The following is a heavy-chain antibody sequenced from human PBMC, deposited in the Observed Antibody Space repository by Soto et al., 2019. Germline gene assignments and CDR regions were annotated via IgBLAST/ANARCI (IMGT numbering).Heavy chain of an antibody. J-gene: IGHJ3*02. CDR2: ISYRGST. D-gene: IGHD3-3*01. Sequence: SATLSLTGSVSGGSSRILVYYWRWLRQLPGKGLEWLGYISYRGSTYSNPSLKSRVSLSLDTDQDTFSLKLASVSAADTAVYYCARGSSGDFWSGSYAFDIWGQGTMVTVSS. V-gene: IGHV4-31*03. CDR1: GGSSRILVYY. CDR3: ARGSSGDFWSGSYAFDI.